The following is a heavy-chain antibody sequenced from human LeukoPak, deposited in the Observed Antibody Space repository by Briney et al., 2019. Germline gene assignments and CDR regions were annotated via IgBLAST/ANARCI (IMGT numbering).Heavy chain of an antibody. V-gene: IGHV3-30*01. D-gene: IGHD2-2*01. J-gene: IGHJ5*02. CDR2: ISYDGSNK. CDR1: GFTFSSYA. CDR3: ASIHIVVVPAVGWFDP. Sequence: GRSLRLSCAASGFTFSSYAMHWVRQAPGKGLEWVAVISYDGSNKYYADSVKGRFTISRDNSKNTLYLQMNSLRAEDTAVYYCASIHIVVVPAVGWFDPWGQGTLVTVSS.